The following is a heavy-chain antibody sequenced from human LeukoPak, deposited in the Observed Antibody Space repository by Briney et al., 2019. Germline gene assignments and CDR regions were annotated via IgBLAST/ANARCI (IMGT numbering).Heavy chain of an antibody. D-gene: IGHD5-24*01. Sequence: GESLKISCKVSGYNFNNYWIAWVRQMPGKGLECMGIIYPGDSDTRYSPSFQGQVTISADKSISTAYLQWSSLKASDTAMYYCARGLDGYNYVPFDYWGQGTLVTVSS. CDR3: ARGLDGYNYVPFDY. J-gene: IGHJ4*02. CDR2: IYPGDSDT. CDR1: GYNFNNYW. V-gene: IGHV5-51*01.